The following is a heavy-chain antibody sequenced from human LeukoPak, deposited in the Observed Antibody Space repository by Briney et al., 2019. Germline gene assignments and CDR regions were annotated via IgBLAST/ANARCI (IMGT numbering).Heavy chain of an antibody. CDR1: GFTVSSNY. CDR3: AKGNIVLMVYATLDY. D-gene: IGHD2-8*01. J-gene: IGHJ4*02. V-gene: IGHV3-66*01. CDR2: IYSGGST. Sequence: GGSLRLSCAASGFTVSSNYMSWVRQAPGKGLEWVSVIYSGGSTYYADSVKGRFTISRDNSKNTLYLQMNSLRAEDTAVYYCAKGNIVLMVYATLDYWGQGTLVTVSS.